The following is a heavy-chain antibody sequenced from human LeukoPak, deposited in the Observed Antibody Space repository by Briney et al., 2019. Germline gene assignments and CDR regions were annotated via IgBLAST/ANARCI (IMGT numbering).Heavy chain of an antibody. J-gene: IGHJ5*02. CDR2: ITTYNANT. V-gene: IGHV1-18*01. CDR3: ARKTIAGGYNWFDP. CDR1: GYTFSNYG. Sequence: ASVKVSCKASGYTFSNYGISWVRQAPGQGLEWMGWITTYNANTNYAQKLQGRVTMTTDTSTTTAYMELRSLRSDDTAVYYCARKTIAGGYNWFDPWGQGTLVPVSS. D-gene: IGHD6-13*01.